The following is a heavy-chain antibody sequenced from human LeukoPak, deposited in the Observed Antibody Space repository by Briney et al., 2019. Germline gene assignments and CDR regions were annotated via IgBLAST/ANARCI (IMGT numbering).Heavy chain of an antibody. J-gene: IGHJ4*02. CDR2: IYPGDSDT. Sequence: GESLKISCKGSGYIFTTYWIGWVRQMPGKGLEWMGIIYPGDSDTRYSPSFQGQVTISADKSISTAYLQWSSLKASDTAMYYCARLVYDSSGYKRFDYWGQGTLVTVSS. CDR3: ARLVYDSSGYKRFDY. CDR1: GYIFTTYW. D-gene: IGHD3-22*01. V-gene: IGHV5-51*01.